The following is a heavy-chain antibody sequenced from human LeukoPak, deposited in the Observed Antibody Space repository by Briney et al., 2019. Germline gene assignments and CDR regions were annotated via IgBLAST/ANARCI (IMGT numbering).Heavy chain of an antibody. J-gene: IGHJ4*02. CDR2: FDAEDSIT. V-gene: IGHV3-74*01. Sequence: GGSLRLSCAASGFDLSSYWMHWVRQSPGKGLVWISTFDAEDSITRYADSVKGRFTISRDNAKNTLYLQMNSLRVEDTAVYYCLGSFDYWGQGTLVTVSS. CDR3: LGSFDY. CDR1: GFDLSSYW.